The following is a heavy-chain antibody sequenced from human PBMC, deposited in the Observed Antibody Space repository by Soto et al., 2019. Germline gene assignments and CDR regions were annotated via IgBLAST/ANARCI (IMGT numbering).Heavy chain of an antibody. D-gene: IGHD3-16*02. J-gene: IGHJ3*02. CDR3: ARGAPIGITFGGVIVVDAFEI. Sequence: SETLSLTCTVSGGSISSGGYYWSWIRHHPGKGLEWIGYIYYSGSTYYNPSLKSRVTISVDTSKNQFSLKLSSVTAADTAVYYCARGAPIGITFGGVIVVDAFEIWGKGKMVTV. CDR2: IYYSGST. V-gene: IGHV4-31*03. CDR1: GGSISSGGYY.